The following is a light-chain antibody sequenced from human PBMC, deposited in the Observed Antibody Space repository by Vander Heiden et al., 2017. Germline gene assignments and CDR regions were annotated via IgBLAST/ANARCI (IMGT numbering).Light chain of an antibody. CDR1: QSVSSSY. CDR2: GAS. J-gene: IGKJ2*01. V-gene: IGKV3-20*01. Sequence: EIVLNPSPGTLSLSPGERATLSCRASQSVSSSYLAWYQQKPGQAPRLLIYGASSRATGIPDRFSGSGSGTDFTLTISRLEPEDFAVYYCQQDGSSLYTFGQGTKLEIK. CDR3: QQDGSSLYT.